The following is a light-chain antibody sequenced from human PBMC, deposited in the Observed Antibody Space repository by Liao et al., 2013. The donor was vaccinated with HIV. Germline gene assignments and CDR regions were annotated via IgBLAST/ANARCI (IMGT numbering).Light chain of an antibody. CDR2: KDD. V-gene: IGLV3-1*01. Sequence: SYELTQSPSVSVSPGQTARITCSGDALSKQYAYWYQQKSGQAPVLVIKKDDERPTGIPERFSGSNSGNTATLTISGTQAMDEADYYCQAWDSSTVVFGGGTKLTVL. CDR3: QAWDSSTVV. J-gene: IGLJ2*01. CDR1: ALSKQY.